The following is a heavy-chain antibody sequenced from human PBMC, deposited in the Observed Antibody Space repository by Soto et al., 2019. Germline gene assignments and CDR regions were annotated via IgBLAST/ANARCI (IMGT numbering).Heavy chain of an antibody. Sequence: QVHLVQSGAEVKKPGASVKVSCKGSGYAFTTYGITWVRQAPGQGLEWMGWISALNGNTNSAEELQGRVTVTRPTSTSTAYMALPSLRSADTAVYSCARGRYGDYWGQGARVTVSS. J-gene: IGHJ4*02. D-gene: IGHD1-1*01. CDR1: GYAFTTYG. CDR3: ARGRYGDY. V-gene: IGHV1-18*01. CDR2: ISALNGNT.